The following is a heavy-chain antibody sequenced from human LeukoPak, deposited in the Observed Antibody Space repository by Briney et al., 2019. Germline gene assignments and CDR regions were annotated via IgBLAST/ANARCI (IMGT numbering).Heavy chain of an antibody. Sequence: SETLSLTCTVSGGSISTYYWSWIRQPPGKGLEWIGYIYYSGSTNYNPSLKSRVTISVDTSKNQFSLKLSSVTAADTAVYYCARARDVYYDRAFDIWGQGTMVTVSS. D-gene: IGHD3-22*01. CDR3: ARARDVYYDRAFDI. CDR1: GGSISTYY. J-gene: IGHJ3*02. V-gene: IGHV4-59*01. CDR2: IYYSGST.